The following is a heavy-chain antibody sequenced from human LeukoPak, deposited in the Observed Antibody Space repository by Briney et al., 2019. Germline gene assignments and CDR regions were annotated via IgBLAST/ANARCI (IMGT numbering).Heavy chain of an antibody. D-gene: IGHD3-16*01. CDR1: GGSISSSSYY. Sequence: PSETLSLTCTVSGGSISSSSYYWGWIRQPPGKGLEWIGSIYYSGSTYYNPSLKSRVTISVDRSKNQFSLKLSSVTAADTAVYYCASPGGRGSDAFDIWGQGTMVTVSS. J-gene: IGHJ3*02. V-gene: IGHV4-39*07. CDR2: IYYSGST. CDR3: ASPGGRGSDAFDI.